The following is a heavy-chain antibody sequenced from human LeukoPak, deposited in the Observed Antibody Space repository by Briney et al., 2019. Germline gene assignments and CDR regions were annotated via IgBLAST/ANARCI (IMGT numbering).Heavy chain of an antibody. D-gene: IGHD1-26*01. V-gene: IGHV3-23*01. Sequence: RGSLRLSCAASGFTFSSYSMNWVRQAPGKGLEWVSAISGSGGSTYYADSVKGRFTISRDNSKNTLYLQMNSLRAEDTAVYYCARCGSYYYFDYWGQGTLVTVSS. J-gene: IGHJ4*02. CDR2: ISGSGGST. CDR1: GFTFSSYS. CDR3: ARCGSYYYFDY.